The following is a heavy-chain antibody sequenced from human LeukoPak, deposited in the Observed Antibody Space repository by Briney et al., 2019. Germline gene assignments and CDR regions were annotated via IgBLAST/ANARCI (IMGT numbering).Heavy chain of an antibody. Sequence: GGSLRLSRAASGFTFSSYAMSWVRQAPGKGLEWVSAISGSGGSTYYADSVKGRFTISRDNSKNTLYLQMNSLRAEDTAVYYCAKDAPLDYYGSGSYYYFDYWGQGTLVTVSS. CDR1: GFTFSSYA. V-gene: IGHV3-23*01. CDR3: AKDAPLDYYGSGSYYYFDY. J-gene: IGHJ4*02. D-gene: IGHD3-10*01. CDR2: ISGSGGST.